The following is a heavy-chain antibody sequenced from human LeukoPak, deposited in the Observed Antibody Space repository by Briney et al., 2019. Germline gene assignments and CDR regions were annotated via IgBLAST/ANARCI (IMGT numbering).Heavy chain of an antibody. D-gene: IGHD3-10*02. CDR2: INWNGGST. CDR1: GFTFDDYG. CDR3: ARDALFLRIHWYFDL. Sequence: GRSLRLSCAASGFTFDDYGMSWVRQAPGKGLEWVSGINWNGGSTGYADSVKGRFTISRDNAKNSLYLQMNSLRAEDTALYYCARDALFLRIHWYFDLWGRGTLVTVSS. V-gene: IGHV3-20*04. J-gene: IGHJ2*01.